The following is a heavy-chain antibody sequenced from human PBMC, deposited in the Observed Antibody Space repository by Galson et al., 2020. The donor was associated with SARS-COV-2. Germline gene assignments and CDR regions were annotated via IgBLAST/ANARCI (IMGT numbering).Heavy chain of an antibody. J-gene: IGHJ3*02. CDR1: GFTFDDYA. CDR2: ISWNSGSI. V-gene: IGHV3-9*01. Sequence: SLKISCAASGFTFDDYAMHWVRQAPGKGLEWVSGISWNSGSIGYADSVKGRFTISRDNAKNSLYLQMNSLRAEDTALYYCAKDRERITIVGVGACDIWGQGTMVTVSS. CDR3: AKDRERITIVGVGACDI. D-gene: IGHD3-3*01.